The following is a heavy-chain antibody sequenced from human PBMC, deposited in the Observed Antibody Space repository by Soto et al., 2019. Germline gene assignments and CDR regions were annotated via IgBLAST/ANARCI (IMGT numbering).Heavy chain of an antibody. CDR3: ARQGGDYYDSSGYPFDY. J-gene: IGHJ4*02. V-gene: IGHV5-10-1*01. D-gene: IGHD3-22*01. CDR1: GYSFTSYW. Sequence: GESLKISCKGSGYSFTSYWIRWVRQMPGKGLEWMGRIDPSDSYTNYSPSFQGHVTISADKSISTAYLQWSSLKASDTAMYYCARQGGDYYDSSGYPFDYWGQGTLVTVSS. CDR2: IDPSDSYT.